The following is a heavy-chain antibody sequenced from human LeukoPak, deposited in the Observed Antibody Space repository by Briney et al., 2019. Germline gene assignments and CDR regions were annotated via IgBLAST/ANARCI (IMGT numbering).Heavy chain of an antibody. Sequence: GGSLRLSCAASGFTFSSYGMHWVRQAPGKGLEWVAVIWYDGSNKYYADSVKGRFTISRDNSKNTLYLQMNSLRAEDTAVYYCAKGRGVVTATFDYWGQGTLVTVSS. J-gene: IGHJ4*02. CDR1: GFTFSSYG. D-gene: IGHD2-21*02. CDR2: IWYDGSNK. CDR3: AKGRGVVTATFDY. V-gene: IGHV3-33*06.